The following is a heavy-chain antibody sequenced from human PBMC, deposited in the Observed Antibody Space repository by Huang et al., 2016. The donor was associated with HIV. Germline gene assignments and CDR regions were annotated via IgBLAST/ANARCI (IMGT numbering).Heavy chain of an antibody. D-gene: IGHD6-13*01. CDR2: IGDSGRT. J-gene: IGHJ4*02. V-gene: IGHV4-34*01. CDR3: AGGPHSAGALDF. Sequence: QVQLQQRGAGLLKPSETLSLTCAVYVGSLTGYYWRWFRQPPGQGLGWIGEIGDSGRTNDKPCHKRRVTMSVDTSKNQVCLKLIAVTAADTGMYYCAGGPHSAGALDFWGQGTLVTVSS. CDR1: VGSLTGYY.